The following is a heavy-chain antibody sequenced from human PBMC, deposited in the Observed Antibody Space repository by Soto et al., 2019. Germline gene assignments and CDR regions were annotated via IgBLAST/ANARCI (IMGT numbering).Heavy chain of an antibody. Sequence: QDQLVQSGAEVKKPGSSVQVSCKASGGTFSSHTFSWVRQAPGQGLEWMGRIIPALGTATYAQKFQGRVTITEDESATTVYMELNSLRSEDTAVYYCARPHFGDSWYFDLWGRGTLVNVSS. J-gene: IGHJ2*01. D-gene: IGHD4-17*01. CDR2: IIPALGTA. CDR3: ARPHFGDSWYFDL. V-gene: IGHV1-69*08. CDR1: GGTFSSHT.